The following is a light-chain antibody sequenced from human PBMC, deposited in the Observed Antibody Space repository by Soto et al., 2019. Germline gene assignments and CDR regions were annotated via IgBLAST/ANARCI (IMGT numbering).Light chain of an antibody. CDR1: SSDVGGYNY. Sequence: QSVLTQPPSASGSPGQSVTISCTGTSSDVGGYNYVSWYQQHPGKAPKLMIYEVTKRPSGVPDRFSGSKSGNTASVTVSGLLAEDEADYYCSSHGGINNVVFGGGTKVTVL. V-gene: IGLV2-8*01. J-gene: IGLJ3*02. CDR3: SSHGGINNVV. CDR2: EVT.